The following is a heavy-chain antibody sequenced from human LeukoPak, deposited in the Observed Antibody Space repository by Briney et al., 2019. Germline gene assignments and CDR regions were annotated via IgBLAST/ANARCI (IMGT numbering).Heavy chain of an antibody. J-gene: IGHJ4*02. V-gene: IGHV4-59*01. CDR3: ARGRGSGSYPRTF. Sequence: KPSETLSLTCTVSGGSITSYYWSWIRQPPGKGLEWIGYIYFRGSTNYNPSLKSRVTISVDTSKNQFSLKLSSVTAADTAVYYCARGRGSGSYPRTFWGQGTLVTVPS. D-gene: IGHD1-26*01. CDR1: GGSITSYY. CDR2: IYFRGST.